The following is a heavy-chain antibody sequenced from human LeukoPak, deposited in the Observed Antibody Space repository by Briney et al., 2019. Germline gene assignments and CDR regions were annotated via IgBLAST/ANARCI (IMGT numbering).Heavy chain of an antibody. Sequence: ASVKVSCKASGYTFTSYGISWVRQAPGQGLEWMGWISAYSGNTNYAQNLQGRVTMTRNTSISTAYMGLSSLRSEDTAVYYCARWTFGGVIVRDYSGQGTLVTVSS. J-gene: IGHJ4*02. CDR3: ARWTFGGVIVRDY. D-gene: IGHD3-16*02. CDR2: ISAYSGNT. CDR1: GYTFTSYG. V-gene: IGHV1-18*01.